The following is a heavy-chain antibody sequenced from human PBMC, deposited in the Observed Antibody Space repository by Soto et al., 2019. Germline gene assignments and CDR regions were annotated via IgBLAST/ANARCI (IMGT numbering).Heavy chain of an antibody. D-gene: IGHD3-22*01. CDR2: IYYSGST. CDR3: ARVGRAPYDSSGYYYYY. V-gene: IGHV4-31*03. CDR1: GGSISSGGYY. Sequence: QVQLQESGPGLVKPSQTLSLTCTVSGGSISSGGYYWSWIRQHPGKGLEWIGYIYYSGSTYYNPTLKGRVTISVDTSKNQISLKLSSVTAADTAVNDCARVGRAPYDSSGYYYYYWGQGTLVTVSS. J-gene: IGHJ4*02.